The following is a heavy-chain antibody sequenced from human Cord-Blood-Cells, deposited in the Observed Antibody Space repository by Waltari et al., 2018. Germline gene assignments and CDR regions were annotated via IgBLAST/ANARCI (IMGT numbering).Heavy chain of an antibody. D-gene: IGHD3-10*01. Sequence: EVQLVESAGGWVQPGGFRILSCADPGLTLSPYRFSWVRKAPGKGLEWVANIKQDGSEKYYVDSVKGRFTISRDNAKNSLYLQMNSLRAEDTAVYYCARDRGVGGGVSFDYWGQGTLVTVSS. V-gene: IGHV3-7*01. CDR2: IKQDGSEK. CDR1: GLTLSPYR. J-gene: IGHJ4*02. CDR3: ARDRGVGGGVSFDY.